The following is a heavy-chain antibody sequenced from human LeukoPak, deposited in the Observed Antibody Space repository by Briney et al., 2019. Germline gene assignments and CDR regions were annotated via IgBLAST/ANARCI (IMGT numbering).Heavy chain of an antibody. CDR2: VRYDGRDK. D-gene: IGHD2-21*01. CDR3: ARGGARDIWYFAY. J-gene: IGHJ4*02. V-gene: IGHV3-30*02. CDR1: GFTFSAYG. Sequence: GGSLRLSCEVSGFTFSAYGIHWVRQSPGKGVVWVAFVRYDGRDKFYADSVKGRFIVSKDNSRTTLQLQMNSLRSEDTAVYFCARGGARDIWYFAYWGQGIRVTVSS.